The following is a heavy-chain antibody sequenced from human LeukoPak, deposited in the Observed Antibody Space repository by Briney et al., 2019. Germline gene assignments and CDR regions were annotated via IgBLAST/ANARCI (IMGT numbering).Heavy chain of an antibody. Sequence: ASVKASCKASGYTFTSYYMHWVRQAPGQGLEWMGIINPSGGSTSYAQKFQGRVTMTRNTSISTAYMELSSLRSEDTAVYYCARPNSVLRFLEWPKGGYYYYYMDVWGKGTTVTVSS. CDR1: GYTFTSYY. V-gene: IGHV1-46*01. D-gene: IGHD3-3*01. J-gene: IGHJ6*03. CDR3: ARPNSVLRFLEWPKGGYYYYYMDV. CDR2: INPSGGST.